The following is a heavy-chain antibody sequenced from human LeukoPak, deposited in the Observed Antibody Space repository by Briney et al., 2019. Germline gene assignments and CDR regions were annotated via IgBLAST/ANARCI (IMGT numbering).Heavy chain of an antibody. CDR1: GGSITSSY. V-gene: IGHV4-59*08. Sequence: SETLSLTCTVSGGSITSSYWSWIRQPPGKGLEWIGYIYYSGSTNYNPSLKSRVTTSVDTSKNQFSLKLSSVTAADTAVYYCARRSMRWMDVWDQGTTVTVSS. J-gene: IGHJ6*02. CDR3: ARRSMRWMDV. D-gene: IGHD2-15*01. CDR2: IYYSGST.